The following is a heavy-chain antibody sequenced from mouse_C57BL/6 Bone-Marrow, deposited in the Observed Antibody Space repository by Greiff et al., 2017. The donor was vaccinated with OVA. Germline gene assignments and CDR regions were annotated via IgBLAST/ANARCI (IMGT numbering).Heavy chain of an antibody. Sequence: VQLKQPGAELVKPGASVKLSCKASGYTFTSYWMHWVKQRPGRGLEWIGRIDPNRGGTKYNEKFKSKATLTVDKPSSTAYMQLSSLTSEDSAVYYCARGRLRRAYYFDYWGQGTTLTVSS. J-gene: IGHJ2*01. CDR2: IDPNRGGT. D-gene: IGHD2-4*01. CDR1: GYTFTSYW. CDR3: ARGRLRRAYYFDY. V-gene: IGHV1-72*01.